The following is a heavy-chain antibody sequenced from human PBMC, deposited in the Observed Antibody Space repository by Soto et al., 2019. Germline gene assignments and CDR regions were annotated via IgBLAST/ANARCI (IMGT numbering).Heavy chain of an antibody. V-gene: IGHV4-39*01. Sequence: SETLSLTCTVPGGYTRSSSYYWGWIRQPPGRGLEWIGSFFYSGSTYYNRSLKSRDTISVDTPKNQSSLKLSSVTAADTAVYYCAIEKGLYSGHYYYGMDVWGQGTTVTVSS. CDR3: AIEKGLYSGHYYYGMDV. CDR2: FFYSGST. J-gene: IGHJ6*02. D-gene: IGHD3-16*02. CDR1: GGYTRSSSYY.